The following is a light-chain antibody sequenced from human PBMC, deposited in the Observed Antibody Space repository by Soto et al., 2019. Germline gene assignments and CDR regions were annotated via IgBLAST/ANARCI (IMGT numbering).Light chain of an antibody. V-gene: IGKV1-5*03. CDR3: RQYNSYLWT. J-gene: IGKJ1*01. CDR2: KAS. Sequence: DVQMTQSPSTLSASVGDRVTITCRASQSVSIWLAWYQQKPGKAPKLLIYKASSLESGVPSRFSGSGSGAEFTFTISSLQPDDFAAYYCRQYNSYLWTFGQGTKV. CDR1: QSVSIW.